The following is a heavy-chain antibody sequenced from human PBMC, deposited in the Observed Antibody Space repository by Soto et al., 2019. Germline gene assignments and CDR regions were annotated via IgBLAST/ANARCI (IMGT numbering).Heavy chain of an antibody. CDR2: INAGNGNT. CDR1: GYTFTSYA. V-gene: IGHV1-3*01. Sequence: QVQLVQSGAEVKKPGASVKVSCKASGYTFTSYAMHWVRQAPGQRLEWMGWINAGNGNTKYSQKFQGRVTITRDTSASTAYMELSRLRSEDTAVYSCARGPNPYYFDYWGQGTLVTVSS. CDR3: ARGPNPYYFDY. J-gene: IGHJ4*02.